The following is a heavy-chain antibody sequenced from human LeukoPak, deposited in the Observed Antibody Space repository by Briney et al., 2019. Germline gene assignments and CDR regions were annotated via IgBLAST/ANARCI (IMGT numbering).Heavy chain of an antibody. D-gene: IGHD6-19*01. CDR1: GFTFSSYA. CDR2: ISGSGGST. V-gene: IGHV3-23*01. J-gene: IGHJ1*01. CDR3: AKVSASGWYGGLAEYFQH. Sequence: QPGGSLRLSCAASGFTFSSYAMSWVRQAPGKGLEWVSAISGSGGSTYYADSVKGRFTISRDNSKNTLYLQMNSLRAEDTAVYYCAKVSASGWYGGLAEYFQHWGQGTLVTVSS.